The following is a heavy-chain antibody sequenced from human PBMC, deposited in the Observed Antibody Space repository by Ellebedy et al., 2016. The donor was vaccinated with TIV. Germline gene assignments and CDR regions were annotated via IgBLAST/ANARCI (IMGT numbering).Heavy chain of an antibody. CDR3: AKGGARGGYKPSFDY. J-gene: IGHJ4*02. CDR2: INEHGRDT. Sequence: PGGSLRLSCAASGFAFSSYPMSWVRQAPGKGLEWVSGINEHGRDTFHADSVKGRFTISRDNARNTVHLQLNGLRAEDTAVYYCAKGGARGGYKPSFDYWGQGTLVTVSS. D-gene: IGHD5-24*01. V-gene: IGHV3-23*01. CDR1: GFAFSSYP.